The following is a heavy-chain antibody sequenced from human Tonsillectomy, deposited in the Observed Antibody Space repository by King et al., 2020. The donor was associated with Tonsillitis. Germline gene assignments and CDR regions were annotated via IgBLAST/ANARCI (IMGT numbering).Heavy chain of an antibody. CDR1: GFTFDDYA. D-gene: IGHD3-10*01. J-gene: IGHJ5*02. CDR2: ISWNSRRI. Sequence: VQLVESGGGLVQPGRSLRLSCAASGFTFDDYAMHWVRQAPGKGLEWVSGISWNSRRIVYADSVKGRFTISRDNAKNSLYLQMNSLRAEDTAFYYCTKDMNRGDYHGWFDPWGQGTLVTVSS. V-gene: IGHV3-9*01. CDR3: TKDMNRGDYHGWFDP.